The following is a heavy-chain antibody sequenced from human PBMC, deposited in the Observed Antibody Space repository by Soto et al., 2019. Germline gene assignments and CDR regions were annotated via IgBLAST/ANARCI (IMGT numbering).Heavy chain of an antibody. CDR2: INNSGST. J-gene: IGHJ6*02. V-gene: IGHV4-31*03. D-gene: IGHD5-18*01. Sequence: QVQLQESGPGLVKPSQTLSLTCNVSGGSISSGGNYWGWIRQHPGKGLEWIGDINNSGSTYYNPSLQSRVIISLDTSKNQFSLKLISVTAADTAVYYCASQSNGYTSGMDVWGQGTTVTVSS. CDR3: ASQSNGYTSGMDV. CDR1: GGSISSGGNY.